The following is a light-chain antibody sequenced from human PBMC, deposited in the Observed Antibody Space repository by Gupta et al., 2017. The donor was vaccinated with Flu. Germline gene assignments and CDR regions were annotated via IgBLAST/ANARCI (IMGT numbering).Light chain of an antibody. CDR2: YKSDSDK. CDR1: SGIDVGTYK. Sequence: VLTQPSSLSASPGASASLTCTLRSGIDVGTYKIYWFQQKPGSPPQYLLKYKSDSDKEQGSGVPSRFSGSKDASANAGILLISGPQSEDEADYYCMIWHSSTWVFGGGTKLTVL. J-gene: IGLJ3*02. CDR3: MIWHSSTWV. V-gene: IGLV5-45*03.